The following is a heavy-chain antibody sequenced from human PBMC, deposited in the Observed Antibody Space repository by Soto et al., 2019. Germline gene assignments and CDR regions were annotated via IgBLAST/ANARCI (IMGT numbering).Heavy chain of an antibody. CDR2: VFHIGST. CDR3: ARGDDGDFDS. Sequence: QVQLQQSGSGLVKPSGTLSLTCGVSGGSVSGTYWWNWVRQPPGQGLQWIGEVFHIGSTTYKPSLNSRDSMSVDKSKNQFSLKLASVHAADTDVYYCARGDDGDFDSWGQGTLVTVSP. V-gene: IGHV4-4*02. D-gene: IGHD3-16*01. CDR1: GGSVSGTYW. J-gene: IGHJ4*02.